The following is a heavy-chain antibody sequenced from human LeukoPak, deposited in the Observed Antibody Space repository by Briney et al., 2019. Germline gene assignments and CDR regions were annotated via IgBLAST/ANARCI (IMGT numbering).Heavy chain of an antibody. CDR2: IYYSGST. CDR1: GGSISSSSYY. D-gene: IGHD6-6*01. CDR3: ARLGSSSSRRYFDY. V-gene: IGHV4-39*01. J-gene: IGHJ4*02. Sequence: SETLSLTGTVSGGSISSSSYYWGWIRQPPGKGLEWIGSIYYSGSTYYNPSLKSRVTISVDTSKNQFSLKLSSVTAADTAVYYCARLGSSSSRRYFDYWGQGTLVTVSS.